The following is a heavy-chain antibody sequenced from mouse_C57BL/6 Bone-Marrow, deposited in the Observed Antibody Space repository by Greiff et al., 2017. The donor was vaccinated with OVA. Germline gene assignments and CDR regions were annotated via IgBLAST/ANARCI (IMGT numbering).Heavy chain of an antibody. J-gene: IGHJ1*03. CDR2: IYPRSGNT. CDR1: GYTFTSYG. Sequence: QVQLQQSGAELARPGASVKLSCKASGYTFTSYGISWVKQRTGQGLEWIGEIYPRSGNTYYNEKFKGKATLTADKSSSTAYMELRSLTSEDSAVYFCAGIYYYGYWYFYVWGTGTTVTVSS. CDR3: AGIYYYGYWYFYV. D-gene: IGHD1-1*01. V-gene: IGHV1-81*01.